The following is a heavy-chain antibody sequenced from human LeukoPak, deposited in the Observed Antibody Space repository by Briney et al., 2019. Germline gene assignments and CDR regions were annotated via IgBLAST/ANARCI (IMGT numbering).Heavy chain of an antibody. CDR2: IYYSGST. J-gene: IGHJ6*02. V-gene: IGHV4-59*01. Sequence: SETLSLTCTVSGGSISSYYWSWIRQPPGKGLEWIGYIYYSGSTNYNPSLKSRVTISVDTSKNQFSLKLSSVTAADTAVYYCASSPVAGDPDHYYYYYGMDVWGQGTTVTVSS. CDR3: ASSPVAGDPDHYYYYYGMDV. D-gene: IGHD2-15*01. CDR1: GGSISSYY.